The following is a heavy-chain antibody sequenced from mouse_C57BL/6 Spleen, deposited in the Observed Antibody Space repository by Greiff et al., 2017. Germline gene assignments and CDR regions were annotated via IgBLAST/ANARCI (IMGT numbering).Heavy chain of an antibody. J-gene: IGHJ1*03. Sequence: EVKLVESGAGLVKPGGSLKLSCAASGFTFSSYAMSWVRQTPEKRLEWVAYISSGGDDIYSADTVKGRFTISRDNARNTLYLQMSSLRCEDTAMYYCTREGGYYGYCDVWGTGTTVTVSS. CDR2: ISSGGDDI. CDR1: GFTFSSYA. V-gene: IGHV5-9-1*02. CDR3: TREGGYYGYCDV. D-gene: IGHD1-1*02.